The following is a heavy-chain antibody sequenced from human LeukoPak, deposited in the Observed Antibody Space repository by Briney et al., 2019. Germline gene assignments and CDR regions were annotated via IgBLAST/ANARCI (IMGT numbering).Heavy chain of an antibody. Sequence: TGGSLRLSCAASGFTFSSYAMSWVRQAPGKGLEWVSVISGSGGSTYYADSVKGRFTISRDNSKNTLYLQMNSLRAEDTAVYYCAKDRLLYYDFWSGYYTPFDYWGQGTLVTVSS. CDR3: AKDRLLYYDFWSGYYTPFDY. CDR2: ISGSGGST. D-gene: IGHD3-3*01. J-gene: IGHJ4*02. CDR1: GFTFSSYA. V-gene: IGHV3-23*01.